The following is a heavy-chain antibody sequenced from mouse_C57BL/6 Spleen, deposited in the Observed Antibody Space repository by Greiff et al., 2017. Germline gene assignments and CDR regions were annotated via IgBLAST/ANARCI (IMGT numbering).Heavy chain of an antibody. CDR2: ISSGSSTI. CDR3: ERGTGAY. J-gene: IGHJ3*01. V-gene: IGHV5-17*01. Sequence: EVKLVESGGGLVKPGGSLKLSCAASGFTFSDYGMHWVRQAPEKGLEWVAYISSGSSTIYYADTVKGRFTISRDNAKNTLFLRMTSLRSEDTAMYYCERGTGAYWGQGTLVTVSA. D-gene: IGHD3-1*01. CDR1: GFTFSDYG.